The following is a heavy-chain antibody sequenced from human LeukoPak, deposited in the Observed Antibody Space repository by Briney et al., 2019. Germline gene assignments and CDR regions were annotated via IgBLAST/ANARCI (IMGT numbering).Heavy chain of an antibody. CDR1: GYTFTGYY. CDR3: ARVSDYYGSGRWHWFDP. CDR2: INPNSGGT. J-gene: IGHJ5*02. V-gene: IGHV1-2*02. D-gene: IGHD3-10*01. Sequence: ASVKVSCKASGYTFTGYYMHWVRQAPGQGLEWMGWINPNSGGTNYAQKFQGRVTMTRDTSISTAYMELSRLRSDDTAVYYCARVSDYYGSGRWHWFDPWGQGTLVTVSS.